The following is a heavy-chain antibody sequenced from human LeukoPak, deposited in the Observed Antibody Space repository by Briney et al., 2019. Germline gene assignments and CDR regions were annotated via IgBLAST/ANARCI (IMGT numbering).Heavy chain of an antibody. CDR3: ARTKSSSWHDAFDI. CDR2: INPNSDAT. V-gene: IGHV1-2*02. D-gene: IGHD6-13*01. CDR1: GYTFTDYS. Sequence: GASVKVSCKASGYTFTDYSIHWVRQAPGQGLEWMGWINPNSDATNYAQKFQGRVTMTRDTSISTAYMELTRLRSDDTAVYYCARTKSSSWHDAFDIWGQGTMVTVSS. J-gene: IGHJ3*02.